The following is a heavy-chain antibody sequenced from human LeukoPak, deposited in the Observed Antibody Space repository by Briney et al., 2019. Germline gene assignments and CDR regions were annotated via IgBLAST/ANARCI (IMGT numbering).Heavy chain of an antibody. J-gene: IGHJ4*02. CDR1: GFTFSSYG. CDR3: ASSLRTDY. CDR2: ISYDGSNK. V-gene: IGHV3-30*03. D-gene: IGHD3-10*01. Sequence: GGSLRLSCAASGFTFSSYGMHWVRQAPGKGLEWVAVISYDGSNKYYADSVKGRFTISRDNSKNTLYLQMNSLRDEDTAVYYCASSLRTDYWGQGTLVTVSS.